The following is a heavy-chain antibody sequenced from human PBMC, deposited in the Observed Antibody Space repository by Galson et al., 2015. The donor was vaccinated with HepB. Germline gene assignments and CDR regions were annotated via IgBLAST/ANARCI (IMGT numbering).Heavy chain of an antibody. V-gene: IGHV3-30-3*01. Sequence: SLRLSCAASGFTFSSYAMHWVRQAPGKGLEWVAVISYDGSNKYYADSVKGRFTISRDNSKNTLYLQMNSLRAEDTAVYYCARIYDSSGYYYVGDAFDIWGQGTMVTVSS. D-gene: IGHD3-22*01. J-gene: IGHJ3*02. CDR2: ISYDGSNK. CDR1: GFTFSSYA. CDR3: ARIYDSSGYYYVGDAFDI.